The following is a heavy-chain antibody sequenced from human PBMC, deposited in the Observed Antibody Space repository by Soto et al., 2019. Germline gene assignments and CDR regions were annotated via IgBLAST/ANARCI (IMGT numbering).Heavy chain of an antibody. Sequence: QDPLVQSGAERKKPGAAVKVSCKTSGYSFAIYGINWVRQAPGQGLEWMGYINTDNGNTYYTQKFQGRVALTADASTTTAYMELRSLRSDDTAVYYCARDVPRMDVWGQGTTVTVSS. CDR2: INTDNGNT. CDR1: GYSFAIYG. J-gene: IGHJ6*02. CDR3: ARDVPRMDV. D-gene: IGHD2-2*01. V-gene: IGHV1-18*01.